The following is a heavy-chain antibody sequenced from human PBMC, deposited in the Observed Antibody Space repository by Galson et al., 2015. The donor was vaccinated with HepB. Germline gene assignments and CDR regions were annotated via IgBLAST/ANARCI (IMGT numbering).Heavy chain of an antibody. CDR1: GFTFSSNG. J-gene: IGHJ4*02. V-gene: IGHV3-33*01. Sequence: SLRLSCAASGFTFSSNGMHWVRQAPGKGLEWVAAIWYDGSNKFYADSVKGRFTISRDNSKNTLSLQMNSLRVEDTALYYCAGSIAVAGTIDYWGQGTLVTVSS. CDR3: AGSIAVAGTIDY. CDR2: IWYDGSNK. D-gene: IGHD6-13*01.